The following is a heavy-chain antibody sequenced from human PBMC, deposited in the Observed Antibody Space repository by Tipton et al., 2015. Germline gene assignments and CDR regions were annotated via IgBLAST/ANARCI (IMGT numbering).Heavy chain of an antibody. Sequence: TLSLTCTVYGGSLSDYYWMWFRQPPGKGLEWIGEINHSGRTNYNPSLKSRVTISVDTSKNQFSLRLSSVTAADTAVYYCARGSGHFWSGYYMYFDLWGRGTLVTVSS. D-gene: IGHD3-3*02. CDR1: GGSLSDYY. V-gene: IGHV4-34*01. CDR3: ARGSGHFWSGYYMYFDL. CDR2: INHSGRT. J-gene: IGHJ2*01.